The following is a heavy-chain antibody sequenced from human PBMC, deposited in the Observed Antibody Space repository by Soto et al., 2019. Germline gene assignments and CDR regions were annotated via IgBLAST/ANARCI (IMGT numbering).Heavy chain of an antibody. CDR3: TTTSSTSASYYYYYGMDV. J-gene: IGHJ6*02. V-gene: IGHV3-15*07. CDR1: GFPFSNAW. D-gene: IGHD2-2*01. Sequence: GGSLRLSCAASGFPFSNAWMNWVRQAPGKGLEWVGRIKSKTDGGTTDYAAPVKGRFTISRDDSKNTLYLQMNSLKTEDTAVYYCTTTSSTSASYYYYYGMDVWGQGTTVTVSS. CDR2: IKSKTDGGTT.